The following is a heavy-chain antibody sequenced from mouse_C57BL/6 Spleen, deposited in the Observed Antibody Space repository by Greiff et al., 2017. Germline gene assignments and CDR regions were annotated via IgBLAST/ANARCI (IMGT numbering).Heavy chain of an antibody. CDR2: ISDGGSYT. CDR1: GFTFSSYA. Sequence: EVHLVESGGGLVKPGGSLKLSCAASGFTFSSYAMSWVRQTPEKRLEWVATISDGGSYTYYPDNVKGRFTISRDNAKNNLYLQMSHLKSEDTAMYYCARELGRVYYFDYWGQGTTLTVSS. CDR3: ARELGRVYYFDY. D-gene: IGHD4-1*01. J-gene: IGHJ2*01. V-gene: IGHV5-4*01.